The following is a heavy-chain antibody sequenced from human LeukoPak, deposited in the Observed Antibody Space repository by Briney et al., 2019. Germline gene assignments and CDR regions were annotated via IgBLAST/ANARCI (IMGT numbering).Heavy chain of an antibody. CDR2: ISSSSYI. CDR1: GFTFSSYS. V-gene: IGHV3-21*04. Sequence: GGSLRLSCAASGFTFSSYSMNWVRQAPGKGLEWVSSISSSSYIYYADSVKGRFTISRDNAKNTLYLQMNSLRAEDAAVYYCVKDRTGNYVAWFDPWGQGTLVTVSS. J-gene: IGHJ5*02. D-gene: IGHD4-11*01. CDR3: VKDRTGNYVAWFDP.